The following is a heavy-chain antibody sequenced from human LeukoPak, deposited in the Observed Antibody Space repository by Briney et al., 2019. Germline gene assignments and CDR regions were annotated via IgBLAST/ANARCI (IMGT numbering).Heavy chain of an antibody. J-gene: IGHJ3*02. CDR2: ISYNSDNI. CDR3: VRLGSNNEILTALDI. CDR1: GFTFKYYA. D-gene: IGHD3-9*01. V-gene: IGHV3-9*01. Sequence: PGRSLRLSCAASGFTFKYYAMHWVRQPPGKGLEWISAISYNSDNIAYADSVKGRFTISRDNAKNSLHLRMDSLRTEDTALYYCVRLGSNNEILTALDIWGQGTMVTVSS.